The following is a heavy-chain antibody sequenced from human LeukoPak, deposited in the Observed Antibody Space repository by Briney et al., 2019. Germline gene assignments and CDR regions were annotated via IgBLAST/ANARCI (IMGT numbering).Heavy chain of an antibody. CDR1: GFIFSDYA. CDR3: AKGEGGSYSASDF. J-gene: IGHJ4*01. Sequence: GGSLRLSCTASGFIFSDYARTWVRQAQGKGLEWVSTISSSGRSTFYADSVKGRFTVSRDNSENTLYLQLNSLRADDTATFYCAKGEGGSYSASDFWGLRTRVTVSS. D-gene: IGHD3-10*01. CDR2: ISSSGRST. V-gene: IGHV3-23*01.